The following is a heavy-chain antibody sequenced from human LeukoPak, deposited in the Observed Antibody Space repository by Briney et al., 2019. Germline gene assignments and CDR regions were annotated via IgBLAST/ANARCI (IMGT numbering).Heavy chain of an antibody. J-gene: IGHJ3*02. Sequence: GGSLRLSCAASGFTFSSYSMHWVRQAPGKGLEWVSFISSSSGYIYYADSVKGRFTISRDNSKNTLYLQMNSLRAEDTAVYYCAIPLNQNYYDSSGEDAFDIWGQGTMVTVSS. CDR2: ISSSSGYI. CDR3: AIPLNQNYYDSSGEDAFDI. D-gene: IGHD3-22*01. CDR1: GFTFSSYS. V-gene: IGHV3-21*01.